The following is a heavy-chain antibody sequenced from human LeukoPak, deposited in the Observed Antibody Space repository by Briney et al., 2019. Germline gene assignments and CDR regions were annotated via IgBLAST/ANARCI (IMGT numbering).Heavy chain of an antibody. D-gene: IGHD1-26*01. CDR3: ARDMWELLSDI. V-gene: IGHV3-21*01. Sequence: GGSLRLSCAASGFTFSSYSMNWVRQAPGKGLEWVSSISSSSSYIYYADSVKGRFTISRDNAKNSLYLQMNSLRAEDTAVYYCARDMWELLSDIWGQGTMVTVSS. J-gene: IGHJ3*02. CDR1: GFTFSSYS. CDR2: ISSSSSYI.